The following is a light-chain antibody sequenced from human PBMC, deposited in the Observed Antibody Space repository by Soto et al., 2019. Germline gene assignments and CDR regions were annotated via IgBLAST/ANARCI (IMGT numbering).Light chain of an antibody. Sequence: IQRTQSPSFVSGSVGDRITITCRASQDIGGRLAWFQKKRGKATQYLIQAASILQSGVPSRFSGSGSGTEFILTINNLQPEDFVSYFCLQVYGCPRTFGLGTRLDI. J-gene: IGKJ1*01. CDR3: LQVYGCPRT. CDR1: QDIGGR. CDR2: AAS. V-gene: IGKV1-12*01.